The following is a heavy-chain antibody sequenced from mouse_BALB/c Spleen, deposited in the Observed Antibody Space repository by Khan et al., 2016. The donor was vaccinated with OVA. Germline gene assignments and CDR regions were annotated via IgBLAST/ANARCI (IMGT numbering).Heavy chain of an antibody. J-gene: IGHJ1*01. CDR3: AGPPMTSVVATSYWFFDV. CDR1: GFTFSSYA. D-gene: IGHD1-1*01. CDR2: ISSGDTYT. V-gene: IGHV5-9-3*01. Sequence: EVELVESGGGLVKPGGSLKLSCAASGFTFSSYAMSWVRQTPEKRLEWVATISSGDTYTYYPDSVKGRFTISRDNAKNTLYLQMSSLRSEDTAMYYCAGPPMTSVVATSYWFFDVWGAGTTVTVST.